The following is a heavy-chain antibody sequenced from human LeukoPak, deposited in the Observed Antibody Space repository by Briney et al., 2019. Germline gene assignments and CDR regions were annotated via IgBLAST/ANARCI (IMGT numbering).Heavy chain of an antibody. CDR3: ARPAVAPLYYYYGMDV. CDR1: GYTFTSYA. Sequence: ASVKVSCKASGYTFTSYAMNWVRQAPGQGLEWMGWINTNTGNPTYAQGFTGRFVFSLDTSVSTAYLQISSLKAEDTAVYYCARPAVAPLYYYYGMDVWGQGTTVTVSS. V-gene: IGHV7-4-1*02. D-gene: IGHD6-19*01. J-gene: IGHJ6*02. CDR2: INTNTGNP.